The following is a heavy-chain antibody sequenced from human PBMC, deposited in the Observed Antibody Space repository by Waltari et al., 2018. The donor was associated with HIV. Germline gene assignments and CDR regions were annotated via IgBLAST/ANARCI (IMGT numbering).Heavy chain of an antibody. V-gene: IGHV3-49*04. CDR1: GFTLGDHA. CDR3: IRDRVVAGTVY. D-gene: IGHD6-19*01. CDR2: IRSKAYVGTT. J-gene: IGHJ4*02. Sequence: EVQLVESGGGLVQPGRSLRLSCTASGFTLGDHAMSWVRQAPGKGLEWVGFIRSKAYVGTTEYAASVKGRCTISRDDSKSIAYLQMNSLKTEDTAVYYCIRDRVVAGTVYWGQGTLVTVSS.